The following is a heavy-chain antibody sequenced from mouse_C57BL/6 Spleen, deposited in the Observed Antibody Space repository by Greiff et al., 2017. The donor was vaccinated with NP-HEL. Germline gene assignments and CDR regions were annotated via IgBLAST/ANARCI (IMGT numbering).Heavy chain of an antibody. D-gene: IGHD2-12*01. CDR3: ARSAI. Sequence: EVMLMGTGGGIVQPGGSLKRFCAASRSTISIYGLFSVRHTPDKRLVLVATIDSNGGSTDYPDIVKRRFTLPGDNAKNALYRLSRSLKSEDTAMDYCARSAIWGQGTTLKVSS. CDR2: IDSNGGST. J-gene: IGHJ2*01. CDR1: RSTISIYG. V-gene: IGHV5-6-3*01.